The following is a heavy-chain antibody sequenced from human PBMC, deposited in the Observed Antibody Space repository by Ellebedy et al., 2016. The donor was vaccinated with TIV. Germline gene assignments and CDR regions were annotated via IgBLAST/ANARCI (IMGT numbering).Heavy chain of an antibody. CDR1: GGSISSYY. J-gene: IGHJ3*02. V-gene: IGHV4-59*12. Sequence: SETLSLTXTVSGGSISSYYWSWIRQPPGKGLEWIGYIYYSGSTNYNPSLKSRVTISVDTSKNQFSLKLSSVTAADTAVYYCARDLGGDYTDAFDIWGQGTMVTVSS. D-gene: IGHD2-21*02. CDR3: ARDLGGDYTDAFDI. CDR2: IYYSGST.